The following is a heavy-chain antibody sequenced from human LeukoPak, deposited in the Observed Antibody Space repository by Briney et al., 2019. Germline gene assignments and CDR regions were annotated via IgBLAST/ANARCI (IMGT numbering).Heavy chain of an antibody. CDR2: IYSGGSA. J-gene: IGHJ4*02. CDR1: GFTFSTYT. Sequence: GGSLRLSCAASGFTFSTYTMNWVRQVPGKGLEWVSIIYSGGSAYYADSVKDRFIISRDNSKNTLYLRMNSLGAEDTAVYYCAKTVADENSGSEGVDYFDYWGQGTLVTVSS. D-gene: IGHD3-10*01. CDR3: AKTVADENSGSEGVDYFDY. V-gene: IGHV3-66*01.